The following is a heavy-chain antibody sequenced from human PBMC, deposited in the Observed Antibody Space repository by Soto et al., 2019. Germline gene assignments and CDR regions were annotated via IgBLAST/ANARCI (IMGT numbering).Heavy chain of an antibody. Sequence: QVQLVQSGAEVKRPGDSVKVSCQASGYTFGHFYITWVRQAPVQGLEWMGAISPHNRNTNYAEKFRGRVTMTTDTSTTTAYMELRRLRSDDTCVYYCARDEGGYDILTGYYKAHHFDQWGQGALVTVSS. CDR3: ARDEGGYDILTGYYKAHHFDQ. CDR1: GYTFGHFY. V-gene: IGHV1-18*01. CDR2: ISPHNRNT. J-gene: IGHJ4*02. D-gene: IGHD3-9*01.